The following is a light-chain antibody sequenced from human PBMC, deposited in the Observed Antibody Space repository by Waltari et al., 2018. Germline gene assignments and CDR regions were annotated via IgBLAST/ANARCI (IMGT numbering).Light chain of an antibody. CDR1: SRHSSYI. CDR2: VEGSGSY. CDR3: ETWDSNTQGV. J-gene: IGLJ3*02. Sequence: QPVLTQSSSASASLGSSVKLTCTLSSRHSSYIIAWHPQPPGTAPRYLMKVEGSGSYNKCGAVPVRFSGSSAGADRYLTISNLQSEDEADYYCETWDSNTQGVFGGGTKLTVL. V-gene: IGLV4-60*03.